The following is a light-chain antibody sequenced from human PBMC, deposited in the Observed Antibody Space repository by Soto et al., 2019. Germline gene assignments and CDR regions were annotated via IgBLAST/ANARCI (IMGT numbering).Light chain of an antibody. CDR2: GDN. CDR3: QSYDSTLSKL. J-gene: IGLJ1*01. Sequence: QSVLTQPPSVSGAPGQRITISCTGSSSNIGAGYDVHWYRQLPGTATKLLIYGDNNRPSVVPDRCAASKSATSASLAITGLQAEDEADYYCQSYDSTLSKLFGTGTKVTVL. V-gene: IGLV1-40*01. CDR1: SSNIGAGYD.